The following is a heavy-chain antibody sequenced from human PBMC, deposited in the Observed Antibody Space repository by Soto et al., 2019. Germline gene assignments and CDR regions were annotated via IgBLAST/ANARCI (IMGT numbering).Heavy chain of an antibody. D-gene: IGHD5-12*01. CDR1: GFTVRNNY. V-gene: IGHV3-53*02. J-gene: IGHJ4*02. CDR3: ARPYSGYDYAFDY. CDR2: IYKDGKT. Sequence: EVQLVETGGGLIQPGGSLRLSCAASGFTVRNNYMSWVRQAPGKGLEWVSIIYKDGKTYYADSVKGRFTISRDSSQNTVYFQMNSLRPEDTAVYFCARPYSGYDYAFDYWGQGTLVTVSS.